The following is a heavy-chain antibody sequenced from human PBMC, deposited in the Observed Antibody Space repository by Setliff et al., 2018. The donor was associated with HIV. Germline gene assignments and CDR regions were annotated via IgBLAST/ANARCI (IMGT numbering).Heavy chain of an antibody. CDR2: IYYSGSA. CDR1: GGSISSGDYF. CDR3: ARAGMGALRSLFDY. Sequence: SETLSLTCTVSGGSISSGDYFLSWIRQAPGKGLEWIGCIYYSGSAYYNPSLQRRVTISVDTSKNQFSLKLNSVTAADTAIYYCARAGMGALRSLFDYWGQGTLVTVSS. D-gene: IGHD1-26*01. J-gene: IGHJ4*02. V-gene: IGHV4-30-4*08.